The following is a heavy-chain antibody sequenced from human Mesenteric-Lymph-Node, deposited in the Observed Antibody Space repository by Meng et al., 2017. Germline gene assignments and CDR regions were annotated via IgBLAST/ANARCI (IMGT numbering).Heavy chain of an antibody. CDR3: ARGSMVRGLFKSGYGMDV. Sequence: GGSLRLSCAASGFTFSSYWMSWVRQAPGKGLEWVANIKEDGSENYYVDSVKGRFTISRDNAKNSLYLQMNSLRAEDTAVYYCARGSMVRGLFKSGYGMDVWGQGTTVTVSS. CDR1: GFTFSSYW. D-gene: IGHD3-10*01. CDR2: IKEDGSEN. J-gene: IGHJ6*02. V-gene: IGHV3-7*01.